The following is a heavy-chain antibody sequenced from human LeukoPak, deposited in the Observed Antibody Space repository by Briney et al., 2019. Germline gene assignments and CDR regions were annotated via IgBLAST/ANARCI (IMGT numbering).Heavy chain of an antibody. V-gene: IGHV7-4-1*02. CDR3: ANCYDSSGFFAY. J-gene: IGHJ4*02. CDR1: GYTFTKYA. Sequence: ASVKVSCKGSGYTFTKYAISWVRQAPGQGLEYMGWIDTNTGNPTYAQGFTGRFVFSLDTSVSSAYLQISSLKAEDSAIYFCANCYDSSGFFAYWGQGTLVTVSS. D-gene: IGHD3-22*01. CDR2: IDTNTGNP.